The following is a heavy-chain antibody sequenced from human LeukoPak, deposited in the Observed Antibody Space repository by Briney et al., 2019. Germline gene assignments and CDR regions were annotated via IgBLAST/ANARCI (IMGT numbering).Heavy chain of an antibody. Sequence: SETLSLTCAVYGGSFSGYYWSWIRQPPGKGLEWIGEINHSGSTNYNPSLKSRVTISVDTSKNQFSLKLSSVTAADTAVCYCARAPSSGRRPILFDYWGQGTLVTVPS. D-gene: IGHD6-19*01. V-gene: IGHV4-34*01. CDR3: ARAPSSGRRPILFDY. J-gene: IGHJ4*02. CDR1: GGSFSGYY. CDR2: INHSGST.